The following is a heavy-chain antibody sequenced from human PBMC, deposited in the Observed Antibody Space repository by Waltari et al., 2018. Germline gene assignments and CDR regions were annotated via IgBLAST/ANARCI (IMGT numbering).Heavy chain of an antibody. V-gene: IGHV4-34*02. CDR1: GGSFSGYY. J-gene: IGHJ5*02. Sequence: QVQVQQWGAGLVKPSETLSLTCAVYGGSFSGYYWSCLRQPPGKALEGIGEIDHAGVTNSNPSLTGRATIAVDTSRNQLSLKLTSGTAADTAIYYCARSRYGLASPKFDPWGQGTLVTVSS. CDR2: IDHAGVT. D-gene: IGHD4-17*01. CDR3: ARSRYGLASPKFDP.